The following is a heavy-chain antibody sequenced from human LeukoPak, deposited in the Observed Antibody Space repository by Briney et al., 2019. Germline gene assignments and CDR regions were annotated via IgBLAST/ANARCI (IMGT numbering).Heavy chain of an antibody. V-gene: IGHV3-7*01. D-gene: IGHD1-26*01. CDR1: GFTFSSYA. J-gene: IGHJ4*02. CDR2: MNIDGSEK. Sequence: GGSLRLSCAASGFTFSSYAMSWVRQAPGKRPEWVANMNIDGSEKYYADSVKGRISISRDNARNSVYLQMASLRVEDTAVYYCARDPVEWELLLDYWGQGTLVTVSS. CDR3: ARDPVEWELLLDY.